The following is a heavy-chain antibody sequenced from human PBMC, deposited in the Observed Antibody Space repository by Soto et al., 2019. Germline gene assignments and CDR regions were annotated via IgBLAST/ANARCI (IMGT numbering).Heavy chain of an antibody. CDR3: ARHPTGLPNCINP. J-gene: IGHJ5*02. V-gene: IGHV4-61*01. Sequence: PSETLSLTCTVSGGSVSSTSYYWTWIRHPPGKGLEWVGYIHYSWSTNYNPSLQSRVTISVDTSKNYFSLELTSVTAADTAVYYCARHPTGLPNCINPWVQGIMVT. CDR1: GGSVSSTSYY. CDR2: IHYSWST. D-gene: IGHD1-20*01.